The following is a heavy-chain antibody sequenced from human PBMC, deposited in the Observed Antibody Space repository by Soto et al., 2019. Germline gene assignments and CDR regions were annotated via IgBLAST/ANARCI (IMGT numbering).Heavy chain of an antibody. CDR3: ARDDPGDSPRFDY. CDR1: VGTLSSSA. V-gene: IGHV1-69*01. D-gene: IGHD4-17*01. Sequence: QVQLVQSGAEVKKPGSSVQVSCKASVGTLSSSAISWVRQAPGQGLEWMGGIIPIFGTANYAQKFQVRVTITADESTSTAYMELSSLRSEDTAVYYGARDDPGDSPRFDYWGQGTLVTVSS. CDR2: IIPIFGTA. J-gene: IGHJ4*02.